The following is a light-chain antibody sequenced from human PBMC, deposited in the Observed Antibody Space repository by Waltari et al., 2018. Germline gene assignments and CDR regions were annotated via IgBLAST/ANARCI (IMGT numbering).Light chain of an antibody. CDR1: QSLVHSDGNTY. J-gene: IGKJ1*01. V-gene: IGKV2-30*02. CDR2: NVS. CDR3: GQDTHWPPT. Sequence: VVGTQSPLSLPITPGPPASMSYRSRQSLVHSDGNTYLSWYQQKPGQPPRLLIYNVSNRDSGVPDRFSGSGAGTDFILRINRVEAEDVGVYSCGQDTHWPPTFGQGTKVEVK.